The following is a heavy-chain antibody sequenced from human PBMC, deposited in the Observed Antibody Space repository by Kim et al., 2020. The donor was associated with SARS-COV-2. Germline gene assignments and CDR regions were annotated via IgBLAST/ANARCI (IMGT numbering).Heavy chain of an antibody. CDR2: IRSKANSYAT. J-gene: IGHJ4*02. Sequence: GGSLRLSCAASGFTFSGSAMHWVRQASGKGLEWVGRIRSKANSYATAYAASVKGRFTISRDDSKNTAYLQMNSLKTEDTAVYYCTRQATTGEVYWGQGTLVTVSS. CDR3: TRQATTGEVY. D-gene: IGHD1-26*01. CDR1: GFTFSGSA. V-gene: IGHV3-73*01.